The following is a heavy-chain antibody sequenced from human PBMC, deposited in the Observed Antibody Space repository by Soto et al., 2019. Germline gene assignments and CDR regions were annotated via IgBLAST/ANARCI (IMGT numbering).Heavy chain of an antibody. V-gene: IGHV4-39*01. J-gene: IGHJ4*02. D-gene: IGHD3-10*01. CDR3: ARHGPSAPRGFFDS. CDR2: IYYSGST. Sequence: SETLSLTCSVSGGSSSSSSYYWGWIRQPPGKGLEWIGSIYYSGSTHYNPSLKSRVAMSVDTSKDQFSLKLSSVTAADTAVYYCARHGPSAPRGFFDSWGQGSLVTVSS. CDR1: GGSSSSSSYY.